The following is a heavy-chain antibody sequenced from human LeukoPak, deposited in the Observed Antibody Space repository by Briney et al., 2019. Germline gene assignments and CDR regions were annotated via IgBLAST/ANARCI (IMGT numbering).Heavy chain of an antibody. V-gene: IGHV1-69*13. CDR1: GGTFSSYA. D-gene: IGHD3-10*01. J-gene: IGHJ4*02. Sequence: AAAVKVSCKASGGTFSSYAISWVRQTPGQGLEWMGGIIPFFGTANYAQKFQGRVTITADESTSTAYMELSSLRSEDTAVYYCARFGSYYYWGQGTLVTVS. CDR3: ARFGSYYY. CDR2: IIPFFGTA.